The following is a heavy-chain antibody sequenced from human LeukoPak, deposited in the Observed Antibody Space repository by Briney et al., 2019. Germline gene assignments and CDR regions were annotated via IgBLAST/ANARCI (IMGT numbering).Heavy chain of an antibody. CDR2: ISSSGSTI. D-gene: IGHD3-22*01. CDR3: ARVLNYYDSSGLSY. Sequence: CLTLSCAASALTFTSYAMNCVSQAPGKVLEWVSYISSSGSTIYYADSVKGRFTICRDNAKNSVYLQMNSLRAEDTAVYYCARVLNYYDSSGLSYWGQGTLVTVSS. CDR1: ALTFTSYA. J-gene: IGHJ4*02. V-gene: IGHV3-48*03.